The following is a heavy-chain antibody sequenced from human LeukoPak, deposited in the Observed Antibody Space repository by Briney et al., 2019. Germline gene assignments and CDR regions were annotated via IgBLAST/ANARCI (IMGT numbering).Heavy chain of an antibody. J-gene: IGHJ4*02. CDR3: AKDRSTLYYYDSSGYYGEPAIDY. D-gene: IGHD3-22*01. Sequence: GGSLRLSCAASGFTLSSYAMSWVRQAPGKGLEWVSTISGSGGRTYYADSVKGRFTISRDNSKNTLYLQMNSLRAEDTAVYYCAKDRSTLYYYDSSGYYGEPAIDYWGQGTLVTVSS. CDR2: ISGSGGRT. V-gene: IGHV3-23*01. CDR1: GFTLSSYA.